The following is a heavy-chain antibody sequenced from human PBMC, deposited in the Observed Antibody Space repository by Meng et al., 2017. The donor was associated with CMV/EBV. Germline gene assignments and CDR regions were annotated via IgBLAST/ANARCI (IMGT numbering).Heavy chain of an antibody. CDR1: GYTFTSYD. J-gene: IGHJ6*02. CDR3: AREGLARHCSSTSCPRDYYYGMDV. CDR2: MNPNSGNT. V-gene: IGHV1-8*01. D-gene: IGHD2-2*01. Sequence: ASVKVSCKASGYTFTSYDINWVRQATGQGLEWMGWMNPNSGNTGYAQKFQGRVTMTRNTSISTAYMELSSLRSEDTAVYYCAREGLARHCSSTSCPRDYYYGMDVWGQGTTVTVSS.